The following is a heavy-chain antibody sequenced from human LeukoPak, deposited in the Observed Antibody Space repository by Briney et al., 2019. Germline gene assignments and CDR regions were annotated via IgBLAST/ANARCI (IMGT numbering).Heavy chain of an antibody. D-gene: IGHD3-22*01. Sequence: SETLSLTCTVSGGSISSYYWSWIRQPAGKGLEWSGRIYTSGSTNYNPSLKSRVTMSVDTSKNQFSLKLSSVTAADTAVYYCARDAYDSSGLLRFLWFDPWGQGTLVTVSS. CDR2: IYTSGST. J-gene: IGHJ5*02. CDR3: ARDAYDSSGLLRFLWFDP. CDR1: GGSISSYY. V-gene: IGHV4-4*07.